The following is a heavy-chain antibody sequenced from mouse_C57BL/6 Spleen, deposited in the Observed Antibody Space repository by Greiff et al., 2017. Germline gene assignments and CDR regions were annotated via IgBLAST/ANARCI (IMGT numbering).Heavy chain of an antibody. CDR3: ATERNYYGSSPFAY. Sequence: QVQLQQSGPGLVAPSQRLSITCTVSGFSLTSYAISWVRQPPGKGLEWLGVIWTGGGTNYNSALKSRLSISKDNSKSQVFLKMNSLQTDDTARYYGATERNYYGSSPFAYWGQGTLVTVSA. D-gene: IGHD1-1*01. J-gene: IGHJ3*01. CDR2: IWTGGGT. V-gene: IGHV2-9-1*01. CDR1: GFSLTSYA.